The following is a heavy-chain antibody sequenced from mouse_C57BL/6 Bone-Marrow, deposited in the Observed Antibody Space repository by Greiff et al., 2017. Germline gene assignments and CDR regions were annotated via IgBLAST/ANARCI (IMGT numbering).Heavy chain of an antibody. D-gene: IGHD2-4*01. Sequence: LVESGAELVKPGASVKLSCKASGYTFTEYTIHWVKQRSGQGLEWIGWFYPGSGSIKYNEKFKDKATLTADKSSSTVYMELSRLTSEDSAVYFCARHGIYYDIRRGFYYAMDYWGQGTSVTVSS. V-gene: IGHV1-62-2*01. CDR2: FYPGSGSI. J-gene: IGHJ4*01. CDR1: GYTFTEYT. CDR3: ARHGIYYDIRRGFYYAMDY.